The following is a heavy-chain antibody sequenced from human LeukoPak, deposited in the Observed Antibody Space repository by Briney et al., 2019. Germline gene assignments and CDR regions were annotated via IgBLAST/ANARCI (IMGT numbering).Heavy chain of an antibody. CDR2: IYYSGST. Sequence: PSETLSLTCTVSGGSISSYYWSWIRQPPGKGLEWIGYIYYSGSTNHNPSLKSRVTISVDTSKNQFSLKLSSVTAADTAVYYCARDGVSFESGDYVSGFDYWGQGTLVTVSS. D-gene: IGHD4-17*01. J-gene: IGHJ4*02. CDR1: GGSISSYY. V-gene: IGHV4-59*01. CDR3: ARDGVSFESGDYVSGFDY.